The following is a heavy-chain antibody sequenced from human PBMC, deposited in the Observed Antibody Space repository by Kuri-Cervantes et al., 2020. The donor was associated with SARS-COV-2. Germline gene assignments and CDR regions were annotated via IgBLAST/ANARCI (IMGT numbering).Heavy chain of an antibody. J-gene: IGHJ3*01. CDR2: IKQDGSEE. D-gene: IGHD3-10*01. CDR1: GFIFNGYC. CDR3: AREDSGTNDAFDF. V-gene: IGHV3-7*03. Sequence: GESLKISCAASGFIFNGYCMTWVRQAPGKGLEWVANIKQDGSEEYYVDSVKGRFTISRDNAKNSLYLQMNSLRAEDTAVYYCAREDSGTNDAFDFWGQGATVTVSS.